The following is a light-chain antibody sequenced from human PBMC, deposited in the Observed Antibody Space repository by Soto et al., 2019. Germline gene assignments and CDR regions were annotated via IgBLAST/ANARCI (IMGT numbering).Light chain of an antibody. CDR2: SND. V-gene: IGLV1-44*01. CDR3: AAWDDSLNGWV. J-gene: IGLJ3*02. CDR1: SSNLGSNT. Sequence: QTVVTQPPSASGTPGQRVSISCSGSSSNLGSNTANWYQQLPGTAPKLLIYSNDQRPSGVPDRLSGSKSDTSASLAISGLQSEDESDYYCAAWDDSLNGWVFGGGTQLTVL.